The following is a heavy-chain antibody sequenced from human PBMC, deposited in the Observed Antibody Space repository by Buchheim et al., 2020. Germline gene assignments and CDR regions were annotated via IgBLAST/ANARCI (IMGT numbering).Heavy chain of an antibody. CDR3: ARDRGAHDFGPIDY. Sequence: QVQLQESGPGLVKPSQTLSLTCTVSGISINNGTFYWSWIRQHPGKGLEWIGYVYYTGRAYSNPSLKSRVSMSVDTSQNRFSLNLASVTAADTAVYYCARDRGAHDFGPIDYWGQGAL. V-gene: IGHV4-31*03. D-gene: IGHD4-17*01. CDR1: GISINNGTFY. CDR2: VYYTGRA. J-gene: IGHJ4*02.